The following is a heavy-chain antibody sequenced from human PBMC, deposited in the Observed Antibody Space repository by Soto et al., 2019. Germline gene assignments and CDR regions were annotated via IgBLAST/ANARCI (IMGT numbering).Heavy chain of an antibody. Sequence: QVQLVESGGGLVKPGGSLRLSCVASGFSFSDYCMTWIRQTPGKGLEWNSYISTSGSYIHYADSVKGRFTISRDNANNSLVLQLNSLRVEDTAVYYCARVIRREGGDAFDIWGQGTMVTVSS. D-gene: IGHD1-26*01. CDR1: GFSFSDYC. CDR3: ARVIRREGGDAFDI. V-gene: IGHV3-11*05. J-gene: IGHJ3*02. CDR2: ISTSGSYI.